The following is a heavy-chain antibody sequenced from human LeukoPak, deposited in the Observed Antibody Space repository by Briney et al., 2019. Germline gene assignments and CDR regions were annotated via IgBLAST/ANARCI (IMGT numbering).Heavy chain of an antibody. CDR2: IRGNGGTT. J-gene: IGHJ4*02. Sequence: AGGSLRLSCVASGFTFSDYDMNWVRQAPMKGLEWVSAIRGNGGTTYYADSVKGRFAISRDNSKNTLYLQMNSLRAEDTAVYYCAKVWSKYYDSSDTDDWGQGTLVTVSS. V-gene: IGHV3-23*01. D-gene: IGHD3-22*01. CDR1: GFTFSDYD. CDR3: AKVWSKYYDSSDTDD.